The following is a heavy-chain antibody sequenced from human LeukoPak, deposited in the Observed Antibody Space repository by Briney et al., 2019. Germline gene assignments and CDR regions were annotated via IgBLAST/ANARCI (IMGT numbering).Heavy chain of an antibody. CDR3: ARAAYDSSGYLTL. CDR2: IWYDGTNK. Sequence: GGSLRLSCAASGFTFSSYGMHWVRQAPGKGLEWVAVIWYDGTNKYYGDSVKGRFTISRDNSENTVFLQMNSLRAEDTAVYYCARAAYDSSGYLTLWGRGTLVTVSS. V-gene: IGHV3-33*01. D-gene: IGHD3-22*01. J-gene: IGHJ4*02. CDR1: GFTFSSYG.